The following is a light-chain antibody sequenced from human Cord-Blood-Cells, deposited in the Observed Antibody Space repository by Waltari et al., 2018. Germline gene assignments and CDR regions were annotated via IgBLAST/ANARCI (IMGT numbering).Light chain of an antibody. CDR2: DVS. Sequence: QSALTQPASVSGSPGQPITISCTGTRSDVGAYNSVSWYQQPPGNAPKLMIYDVSERPSGVSNRFSGSKSGNTASLTISGLQAEDEADYYCSSYTSSSTWVFGGGTKLTVL. J-gene: IGLJ3*02. V-gene: IGLV2-14*01. CDR3: SSYTSSSTWV. CDR1: RSDVGAYNS.